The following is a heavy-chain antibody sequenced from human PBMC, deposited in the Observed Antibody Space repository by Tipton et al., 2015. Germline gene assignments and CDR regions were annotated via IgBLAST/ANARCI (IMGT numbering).Heavy chain of an antibody. Sequence: TLSLTCNVSGGSITSYYWSWIRQPPGKGLEWIGYIYYSGSTKYSPSLKSRVTISVDSSKTQFSLKLTSVTAADTAVYYCACQDYDSLTRDYQTVDYWGQGTLLTVSS. CDR1: GGSITSYY. CDR3: ACQDYDSLTRDYQTVDY. D-gene: IGHD3-9*01. J-gene: IGHJ4*02. V-gene: IGHV4-59*08. CDR2: IYYSGST.